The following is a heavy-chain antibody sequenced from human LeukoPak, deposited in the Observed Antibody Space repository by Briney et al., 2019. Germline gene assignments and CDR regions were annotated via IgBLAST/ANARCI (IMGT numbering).Heavy chain of an antibody. Sequence: GGSLRLSCAASGFTFSNYWMHWVRQPPGKGLVWVSRVSPDGSRTAFADSEKGRFLISRDNTKNTLYLQVNSLTPGDTAVYFCARDMPTSGRAFDLWGRGTLVTVSS. CDR3: ARDMPTSGRAFDL. CDR1: GFTFSNYW. J-gene: IGHJ4*02. CDR2: VSPDGSRT. D-gene: IGHD3-16*01. V-gene: IGHV3-74*03.